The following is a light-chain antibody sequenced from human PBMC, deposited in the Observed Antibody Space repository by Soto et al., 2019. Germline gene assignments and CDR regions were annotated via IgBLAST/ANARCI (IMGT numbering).Light chain of an antibody. J-gene: IGLJ1*01. V-gene: IGLV2-14*01. Sequence: QSVLTQPASVSGPPGQSITISSTATRSDIGTYDYVSWYHQHPAKAPRLVIYDVSNRTTGVSKRFSGSKSGNTASLTIAVLQSEDEADDSCNADTGSSSFVFGTRAKVTV. CDR3: NADTGSSSFV. CDR2: DVS. CDR1: RSDIGTYDY.